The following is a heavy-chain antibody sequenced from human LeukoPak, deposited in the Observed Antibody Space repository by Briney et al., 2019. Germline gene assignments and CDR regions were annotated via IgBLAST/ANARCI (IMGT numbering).Heavy chain of an antibody. CDR3: AKGMVRGVTPNFDY. CDR1: GFTFSSYG. J-gene: IGHJ4*02. Sequence: GGSLRLSCAASGFTFSSYGMSWVRQAPGKGLEWVASIRYDGSNKFHADSGKGRFTISRDNSKNTLYVQMNSLRAEDTAVYYCAKGMVRGVTPNFDYWGQGTPVTVSS. CDR2: IRYDGSNK. D-gene: IGHD3-10*01. V-gene: IGHV3-30*02.